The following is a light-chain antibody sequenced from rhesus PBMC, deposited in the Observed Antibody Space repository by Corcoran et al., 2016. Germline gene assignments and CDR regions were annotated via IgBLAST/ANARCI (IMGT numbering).Light chain of an antibody. CDR3: QQYSSSPPWT. Sequence: DIQMTQSPSSLSASVGDTVTITCRASQSISSWLAWYQQKPGKAPKLLIYKASSLQSGVPSRFSGSGSGTDFTLTLSSLQSEDVATYYCQQYSSSPPWTFGQGTKVEIK. J-gene: IGKJ1*01. CDR1: QSISSW. V-gene: IGKV1-22*01. CDR2: KAS.